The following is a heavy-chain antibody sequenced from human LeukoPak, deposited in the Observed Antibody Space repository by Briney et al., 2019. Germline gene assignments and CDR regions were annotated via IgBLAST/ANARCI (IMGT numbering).Heavy chain of an antibody. CDR3: ARLLFGYSGYDPKYYWYFDL. J-gene: IGHJ2*01. CDR1: GGSISSGSYY. V-gene: IGHV4-61*02. D-gene: IGHD5-12*01. CDR2: IYTSGST. Sequence: SETLSLTCTDSGGSISSGSYYWSWIRQPAGKGLEWIGRIYTSGSTNYNPSLKSRVTISVDTSKNQFSLKLSSVTAADTAVYYCARLLFGYSGYDPKYYWYFDLWGRGTLVAVSS.